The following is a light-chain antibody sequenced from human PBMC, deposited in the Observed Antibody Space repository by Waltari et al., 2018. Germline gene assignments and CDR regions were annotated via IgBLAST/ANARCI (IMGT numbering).Light chain of an antibody. Sequence: SYVLTQPPSVSVAPGKTARITCGGNNIGSKSVHWYQQKPGQAPVVVMYDDRDRPSGIPERFSGSNSGNTATLTISRVEAGDEADYYCQVWDSSSDHWVFGGGTKLTVL. CDR1: NIGSKS. CDR3: QVWDSSSDHWV. J-gene: IGLJ3*02. CDR2: DDR. V-gene: IGLV3-21*04.